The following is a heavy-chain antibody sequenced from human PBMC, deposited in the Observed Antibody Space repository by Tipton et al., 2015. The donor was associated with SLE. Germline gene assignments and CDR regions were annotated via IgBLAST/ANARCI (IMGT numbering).Heavy chain of an antibody. CDR3: AKVSYSRDYFDY. CDR1: GFTFSFYA. Sequence: SLRLSCAASGFTFSFYAMSWVRQAPGKGLEWVSAIGGSGGSTYHADSVKGRFTISRDNSKTTLFLQMNSLRAEDTAVYYCAKVSYSRDYFDYWGQGTLVTVSS. J-gene: IGHJ4*02. CDR2: IGGSGGST. D-gene: IGHD1-26*01. V-gene: IGHV3-23*01.